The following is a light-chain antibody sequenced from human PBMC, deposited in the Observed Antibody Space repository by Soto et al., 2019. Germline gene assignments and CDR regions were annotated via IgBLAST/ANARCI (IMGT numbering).Light chain of an antibody. Sequence: IQMTQSPSTLSASVGARVTITCRASQSISGWLAWYQQKPGKAPKLLIYKASSLESGVSSRFTGSGSGTEFTLTISSLQPDDFATYYCQQYDSYSQTFGLGTKVDIK. CDR3: QQYDSYSQT. V-gene: IGKV1-5*03. CDR1: QSISGW. J-gene: IGKJ1*01. CDR2: KAS.